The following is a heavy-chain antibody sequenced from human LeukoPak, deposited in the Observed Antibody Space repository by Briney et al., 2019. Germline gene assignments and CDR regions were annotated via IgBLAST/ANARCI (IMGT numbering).Heavy chain of an antibody. CDR3: ARWRRRYYYGSGSYDFDY. CDR1: GFTFSSYW. D-gene: IGHD3-10*01. V-gene: IGHV3-74*01. Sequence: GGSLRLSCAASGFTFSSYWMHWVRQAPGKGLVWVSRINSDGSSTSYADSVKGRFTISRDNAKNTLYLQMNSLRAEDTAVYYCARWRRRYYYGSGSYDFDYWGQGTLVTVSS. CDR2: INSDGSST. J-gene: IGHJ4*02.